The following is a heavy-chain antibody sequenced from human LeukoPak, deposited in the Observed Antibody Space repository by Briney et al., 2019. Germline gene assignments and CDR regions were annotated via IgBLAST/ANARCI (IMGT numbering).Heavy chain of an antibody. D-gene: IGHD6-13*01. CDR1: GFTFSSYA. V-gene: IGHV3-23*01. J-gene: IGHJ4*02. CDR3: AKGIAAAGIPDFDY. CDR2: ISGSGGST. Sequence: PGGSLRLSCAASGFTFSSYAMSWVRQAPGKGLEWVSAISGSGGSTYYADSVKGRFTISRDNSKNALYLQMNSLRAEDTAVYYCAKGIAAAGIPDFDYWGQGTLVTVSS.